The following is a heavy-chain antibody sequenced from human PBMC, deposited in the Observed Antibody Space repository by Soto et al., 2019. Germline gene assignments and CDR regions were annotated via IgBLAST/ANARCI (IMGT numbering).Heavy chain of an antibody. J-gene: IGHJ3*02. CDR3: ARVYRDVVVPAAIYDAFDI. V-gene: IGHV4-31*03. CDR1: GGSISSGGYY. Sequence: KPSETLSLTCTVSGGSISSGGYYWSWIRQRPGKGLEWIGYIYYSGSTYYNPSLKSRVTISVDTSKNQFSLKLSSVTAADTAVYYCARVYRDVVVPAAIYDAFDIWGQGTMVTVSS. D-gene: IGHD2-2*01. CDR2: IYYSGST.